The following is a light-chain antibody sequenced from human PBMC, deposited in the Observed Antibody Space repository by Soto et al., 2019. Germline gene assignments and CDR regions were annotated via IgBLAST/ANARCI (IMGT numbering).Light chain of an antibody. V-gene: IGKV3-20*01. CDR3: QKYQFGTSQA. CDR2: AAS. Sequence: EIVLTQSPGTLSLSPGERATLSCRASQSVRSSSFARYQQKPGQAPRLLIYAASTRATGIPDRFSGSGSGTDFTLTISRLEPEDFAVYYCQKYQFGTSQAFGQGTKVDIK. CDR1: QSVRSSS. J-gene: IGKJ1*01.